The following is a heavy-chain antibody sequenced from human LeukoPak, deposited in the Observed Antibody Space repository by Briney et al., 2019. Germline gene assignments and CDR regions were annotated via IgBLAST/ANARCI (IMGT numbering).Heavy chain of an antibody. J-gene: IGHJ2*01. Sequence: PSETLSRTCTVSGGSISSYYWSWIRQPAGKGLEWIGRIDTNGNTNYKPSLKSRVTMSVDTSKNQFSLKLSSVTAADTAVYYCARVSSSWYQDWYFDLWGRGTLVTVSS. V-gene: IGHV4-4*07. D-gene: IGHD6-13*01. CDR2: IDTNGNT. CDR3: ARVSSSWYQDWYFDL. CDR1: GGSISSYY.